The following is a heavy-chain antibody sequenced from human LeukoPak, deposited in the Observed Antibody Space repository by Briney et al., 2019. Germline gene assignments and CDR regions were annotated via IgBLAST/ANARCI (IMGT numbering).Heavy chain of an antibody. Sequence: SETLSLTCTVSGVSISSYYWSWIRQPPGKGLEWIGYIYYSGSTNYNPSLKSRVTISVDTSKNQFSLKLSSVTAADTAVYYCARDRYGSGSYNDYWGQGTLVTVSS. V-gene: IGHV4-59*01. D-gene: IGHD3-10*01. CDR1: GVSISSYY. CDR3: ARDRYGSGSYNDY. CDR2: IYYSGST. J-gene: IGHJ4*02.